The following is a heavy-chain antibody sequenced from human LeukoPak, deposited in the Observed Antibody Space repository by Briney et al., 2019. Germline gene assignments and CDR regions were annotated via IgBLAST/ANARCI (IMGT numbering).Heavy chain of an antibody. V-gene: IGHV3-49*04. J-gene: IGHJ2*01. CDR1: GFTFGDYA. D-gene: IGHD2-8*02. CDR3: AGYREYWDWHFDL. CDR2: IRSKAYGGTT. Sequence: PGGSLRLSCTASGFTFGDYAMSWVRLAPGKGLEWVGFIRSKAYGGTTEYAASVKGRFTISRDDSKSIAYLQVNSLKTEDTAVYYCAGYREYWDWHFDLWGRGAPVTVSP.